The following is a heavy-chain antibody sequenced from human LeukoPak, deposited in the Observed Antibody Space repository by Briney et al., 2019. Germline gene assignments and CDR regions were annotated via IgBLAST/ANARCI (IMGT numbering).Heavy chain of an antibody. Sequence: PSETLSLTCAVYGGSFSGYYWGWIRQPPGKGLEWIGSIYHSGSTYYNPSLKSRVTISVDTSKNQFSLKLSSVTAADTAVYYCARDVLLWFGELHGFEYWGQGTLVTVSS. CDR2: IYHSGST. J-gene: IGHJ4*02. CDR3: ARDVLLWFGELHGFEY. D-gene: IGHD3-10*01. V-gene: IGHV4-38-2*01. CDR1: GGSFSGYY.